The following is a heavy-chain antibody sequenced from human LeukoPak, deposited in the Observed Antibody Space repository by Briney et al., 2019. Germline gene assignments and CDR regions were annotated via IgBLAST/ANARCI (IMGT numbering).Heavy chain of an antibody. CDR1: GFTFNNYA. D-gene: IGHD1-14*01. V-gene: IGHV3-23*01. Sequence: PGGSLRLSCAASGFTFNNYAITWVRQTPERGLEWVSVISGSGFTTYYAESVKGRFTISRDNSKNTLYLQMNSLRAEGTAIYYCAKARSPDYYYYYMDVWGKGTTVTVSS. J-gene: IGHJ6*03. CDR3: AKARSPDYYYYYMDV. CDR2: ISGSGFTT.